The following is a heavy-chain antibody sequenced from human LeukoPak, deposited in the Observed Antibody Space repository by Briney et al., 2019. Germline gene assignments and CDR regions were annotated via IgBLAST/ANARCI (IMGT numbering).Heavy chain of an antibody. D-gene: IGHD3-16*01. Sequence: TPSGTPFPTRAGYGGAFSGYYWNLIRQPLRKGPEWIGEINHSGSTNYNPSLKSRVTISVDTSKNQFSLKLSSVTAADTAVYYCARHDETWFDPWGQGTLVTVSS. CDR3: ARHDETWFDP. CDR1: GGAFSGYY. J-gene: IGHJ5*02. V-gene: IGHV4-34*01. CDR2: INHSGST.